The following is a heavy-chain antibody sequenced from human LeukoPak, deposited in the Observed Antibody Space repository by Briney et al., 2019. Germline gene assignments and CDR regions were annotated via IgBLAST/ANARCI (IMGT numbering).Heavy chain of an antibody. CDR2: IKSKTDGGTT. J-gene: IGHJ6*02. CDR3: TTEVLRYFDWLDHYYYGMDV. Sequence: GESLRLSCAASGFIFSDYYMSWIRQAPGKWLEWVGRIKSKTDGGTTDYAAPVKGRFTNSRDDSTNTLYLQMNSLKTEDTAVYYCTTEVLRYFDWLDHYYYGMDVWGQGTTVTVSS. V-gene: IGHV3-15*01. D-gene: IGHD3-9*01. CDR1: GFIFSDYY.